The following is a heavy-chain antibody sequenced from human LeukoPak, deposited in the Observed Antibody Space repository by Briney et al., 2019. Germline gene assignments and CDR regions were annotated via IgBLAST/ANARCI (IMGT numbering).Heavy chain of an antibody. J-gene: IGHJ4*02. CDR3: ARHMGGDYYGSGSYPDY. V-gene: IGHV5-51*01. CDR1: GYSFTSYW. CDR2: IYPGDSDT. Sequence: GESLKISCKGSGYSFTSYWIGWVRQMPGKGLEWMGIIYPGDSDTRYSPSFQGQVTISADKSNSTAYLQWSSLKASDTAMYYCARHMGGDYYGSGSYPDYWGQGTLVTVSS. D-gene: IGHD3-10*01.